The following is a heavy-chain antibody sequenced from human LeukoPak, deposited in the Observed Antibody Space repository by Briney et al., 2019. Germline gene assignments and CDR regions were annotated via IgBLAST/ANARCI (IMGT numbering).Heavy chain of an antibody. V-gene: IGHV3-48*04. J-gene: IGHJ5*02. CDR2: ISSSSSTI. D-gene: IGHD6-19*01. CDR1: GFTFSSYS. Sequence: GGSLRLSCAASGFTFSSYSMNWVRQAPGKGLEWVSYISSSSSTIYYADSVKGRFTISRDNAKNSLYLQMNSLRAEDTAVYYCAKDSGIAVAITNWFDPWGQGTLVTVSS. CDR3: AKDSGIAVAITNWFDP.